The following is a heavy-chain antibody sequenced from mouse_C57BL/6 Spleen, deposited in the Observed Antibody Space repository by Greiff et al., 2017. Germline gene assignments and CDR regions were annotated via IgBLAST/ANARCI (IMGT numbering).Heavy chain of an antibody. D-gene: IGHD2-10*01. Sequence: VQLQQPGAELVKPGASVKMSCKASGYTFTSYWITWVKQRPGQGLEWIGDIYPGSGSTNYNEKFKSKATLTVDTSSSTAYMQLSSLTSEDSAVYYCARSAYPRNYFDYWGQVTTLTVSS. CDR2: IYPGSGST. J-gene: IGHJ2*01. V-gene: IGHV1-55*01. CDR3: ARSAYPRNYFDY. CDR1: GYTFTSYW.